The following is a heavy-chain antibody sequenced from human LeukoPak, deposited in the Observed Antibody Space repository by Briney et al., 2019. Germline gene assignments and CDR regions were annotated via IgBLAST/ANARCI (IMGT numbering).Heavy chain of an antibody. Sequence: SETLSLTCTVSGGSISSYYCNRIRQPPGKGLEWIGYIYYSGSTNYNPSLKSRVTMSVDTSKNQFSLKLSSVTAADTAVYYCARGVRKGWYSYDYWGQGTLVTVSS. V-gene: IGHV4-59*01. CDR1: GGSISSYY. CDR3: ARGVRKGWYSYDY. D-gene: IGHD2-15*01. CDR2: IYYSGST. J-gene: IGHJ4*02.